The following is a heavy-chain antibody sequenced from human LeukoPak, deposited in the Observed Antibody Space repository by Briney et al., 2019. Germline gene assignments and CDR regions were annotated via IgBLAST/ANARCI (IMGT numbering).Heavy chain of an antibody. CDR1: GCSISTYY. Sequence: PSETLSLTRTVSGCSISTYYWSWIRQPPGKGLEWIGYISDSGSTNYNPSLKSRVTISVDTSKNQFSLKLSSVTAADTAVYYCARGTTYNQYYYDSSGYYSFDYWGQGTPVTVSS. V-gene: IGHV4-59*08. D-gene: IGHD3-22*01. CDR2: ISDSGST. CDR3: ARGTTYNQYYYDSSGYYSFDY. J-gene: IGHJ4*02.